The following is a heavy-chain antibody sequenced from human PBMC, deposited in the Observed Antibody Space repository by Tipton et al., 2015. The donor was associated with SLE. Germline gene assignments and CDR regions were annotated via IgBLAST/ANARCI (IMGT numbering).Heavy chain of an antibody. CDR3: ARAAGGNYRPWYYYMDL. J-gene: IGHJ6*03. Sequence: GLVKPSETLSLTCTVSGDSINSNNFFWGWIRQSPGQELEWIGSVFFSGATYYSPSLKSRVTISLDKSKNQVSLKLSSVTAADTAVYYCARAAGGNYRPWYYYMDLWGKGTPVTVSS. V-gene: IGHV4-39*01. CDR2: VFFSGAT. CDR1: GDSINSNNFF. D-gene: IGHD1-7*01.